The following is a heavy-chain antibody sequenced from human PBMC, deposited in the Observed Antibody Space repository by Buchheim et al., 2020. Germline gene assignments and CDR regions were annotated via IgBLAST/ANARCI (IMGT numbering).Heavy chain of an antibody. J-gene: IGHJ6*02. D-gene: IGHD3-10*01. CDR1: GGSISSGGYY. V-gene: IGHV4-31*03. Sequence: QVQLQESGPGLVKPSQTLSLTCTVSGGSISSGGYYWSWIRQHPGKGLEWIGYIYYSGSTYYNPSLKSRVTISVDTPKNQFSLKLSSVTAADTAVYYCARDLYMVRGVIIPPGTPTGMDVWGQGTT. CDR2: IYYSGST. CDR3: ARDLYMVRGVIIPPGTPTGMDV.